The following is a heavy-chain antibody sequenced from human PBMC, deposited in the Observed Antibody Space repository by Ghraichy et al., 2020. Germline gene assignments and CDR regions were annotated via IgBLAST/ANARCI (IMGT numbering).Heavy chain of an antibody. CDR1: GGSISSGSHH. CDR3: TREYSSSPAD. D-gene: IGHD6-6*01. CDR2: IYYSGTT. V-gene: IGHV4-39*02. J-gene: IGHJ4*02. Sequence: SETLSLTCTVSGGSISSGSHHWGWMRQPPGKGLEWIGSIYYSGTTYYNPSLRSRVTISVDTSRNEYSMRLRSLTAADTAVYYCTREYSSSPADWGQGTLVTVSS.